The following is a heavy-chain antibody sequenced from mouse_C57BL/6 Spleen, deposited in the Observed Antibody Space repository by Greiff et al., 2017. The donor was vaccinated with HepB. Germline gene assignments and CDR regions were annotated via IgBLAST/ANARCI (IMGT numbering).Heavy chain of an antibody. D-gene: IGHD4-1*01. CDR2: IDPSDSET. J-gene: IGHJ2*01. CDR3: ARTGTGYFDY. Sequence: VQLQQPGAELVRPGSSVKLSCKASGYTFTSYWMHWVKQRPIQGLEWIGNIDPSDSETHYNQKFKDKATLTVDKSSSTAYMQLSSLTSEDSAGYYCARTGTGYFDYWGQGTTLTVSS. V-gene: IGHV1-52*01. CDR1: GYTFTSYW.